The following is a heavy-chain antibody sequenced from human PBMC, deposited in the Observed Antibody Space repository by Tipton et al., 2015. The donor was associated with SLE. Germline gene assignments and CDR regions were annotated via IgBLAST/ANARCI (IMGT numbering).Heavy chain of an antibody. D-gene: IGHD1-26*01. V-gene: IGHV1-46*02. CDR1: AYSFNNYY. CDR2: INPSGDNT. J-gene: IGHJ4*02. CDR3: ATDSGSRSFDY. Sequence: QLVQSGAEVKKPGASVKVSCKTSAYSFNNYYMHWVRQAPGQRLEWMGIINPSGDNTDYAQKFQGRVTMTRDTSTSTVYMELSSLGSQDTAVYYCATDSGSRSFDYWGQGTLVTVSS.